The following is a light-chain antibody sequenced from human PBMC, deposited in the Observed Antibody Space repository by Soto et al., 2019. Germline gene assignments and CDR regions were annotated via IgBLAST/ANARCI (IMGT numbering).Light chain of an antibody. V-gene: IGLV2-14*01. J-gene: IGLJ1*01. CDR2: EVS. CDR1: SSDVGGYNY. CDR3: SSYTSSSTLDYV. Sequence: QSVNTHPASVSWSPGHSITISCTGTSSDVGGYNYVSWYQQHPGKAPKLMIYEVSNRPSGVSNRFSGSKSGNTASLTISGLQAEDEADYYCSSYTSSSTLDYVFGTGTKVAVL.